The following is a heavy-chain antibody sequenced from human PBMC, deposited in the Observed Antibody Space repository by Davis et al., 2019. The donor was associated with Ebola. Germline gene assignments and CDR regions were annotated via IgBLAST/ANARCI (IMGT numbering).Heavy chain of an antibody. CDR2: ISSTGSYM. CDR3: ARVRVDSPMVNAFDI. Sequence: PGGSLRLSCAASGFTFSTYTMNWVRQAPGKGLEWVSSISSTGSYMYYADSMKGRFTVSRDNAKTSLYLQMDSLRAEDTAAYYCARVRVDSPMVNAFDIWGQGTMVTVSS. V-gene: IGHV3-21*01. CDR1: GFTFSTYT. J-gene: IGHJ3*02. D-gene: IGHD5-18*01.